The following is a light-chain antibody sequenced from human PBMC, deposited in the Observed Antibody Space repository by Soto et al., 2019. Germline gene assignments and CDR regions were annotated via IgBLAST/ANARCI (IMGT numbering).Light chain of an antibody. V-gene: IGKV3D-15*01. J-gene: IGKJ5*01. CDR3: QQYNNWPPFT. CDR2: ATS. Sequence: EIVLTQSPATLSLSPGERATLSCRASQSVSSYLAWYQQKPGQAPRLLIYATSARATGIPARFSGSGSGTEFTLTISNLQSEDFAVYYCQQYNNWPPFTFGQGTRLEIK. CDR1: QSVSSY.